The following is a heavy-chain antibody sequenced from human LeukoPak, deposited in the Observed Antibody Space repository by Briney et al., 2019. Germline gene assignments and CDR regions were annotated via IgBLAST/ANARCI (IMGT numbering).Heavy chain of an antibody. J-gene: IGHJ4*02. D-gene: IGHD1-26*01. CDR2: ISNSGRTT. CDR3: ARERSYDLDY. CDR1: GFTFSDYY. V-gene: IGHV3-11*04. Sequence: GGSLRLSCAASGFTFSDYYMSWIRQAPGKGLEWVSYISNSGRTTYYADSVKGRFTISRDNAKNSLYLQMNSLRAEDTAVYYCARERSYDLDYWGQGTLVNVSS.